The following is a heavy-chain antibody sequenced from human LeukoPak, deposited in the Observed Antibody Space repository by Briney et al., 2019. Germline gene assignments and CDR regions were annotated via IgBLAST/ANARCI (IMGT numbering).Heavy chain of an antibody. V-gene: IGHV1-2*02. CDR2: ITPSGGT. D-gene: IGHD3-10*01. CDR3: ARDIYQVARELVDS. Sequence: ASVKVSCKASGYTFTSYAMHWVRQAPGQGLEWMGWITPSGGTNYPQKFQGRVTMTRDPSISTAYMELSRLKSDATAVYYCARDIYQVARELVDSWGKGTMVTVSS. J-gene: IGHJ3*02. CDR1: GYTFTSYA.